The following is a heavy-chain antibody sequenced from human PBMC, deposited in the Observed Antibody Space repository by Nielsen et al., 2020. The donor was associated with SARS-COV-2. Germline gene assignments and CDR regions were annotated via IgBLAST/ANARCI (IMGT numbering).Heavy chain of an antibody. D-gene: IGHD1/OR15-1a*01. Sequence: ASVQVSCKASGYTFSDYCVHWVRQAPAHGLEWMGWNNTNTGIPTYAQRFTARFVFSLDTPVSTAHLQVSSLKAEDTAVYYCARASLEQDFDYWGQGTLVTVSS. CDR2: NNTNTGIP. V-gene: IGHV7-4-1*02. J-gene: IGHJ4*02. CDR1: GYTFSDYC. CDR3: ARASLEQDFDY.